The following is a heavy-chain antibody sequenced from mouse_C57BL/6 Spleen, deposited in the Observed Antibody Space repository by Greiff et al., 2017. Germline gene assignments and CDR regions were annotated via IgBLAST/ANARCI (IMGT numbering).Heavy chain of an antibody. Sequence: QVQLQQPGAELVMPGASVKLSCKASGYTFTSYWMHWVKQRPGQGLEWIGEIDPSDSYTNYNQKFKGKSTLTVDKSSSTAYMQLSSLTSEDSAVYYCARSGGYDVDYAMDYWGQGTSVTVSS. CDR3: ARSGGYDVDYAMDY. V-gene: IGHV1-69*01. CDR1: GYTFTSYW. D-gene: IGHD2-2*01. CDR2: IDPSDSYT. J-gene: IGHJ4*01.